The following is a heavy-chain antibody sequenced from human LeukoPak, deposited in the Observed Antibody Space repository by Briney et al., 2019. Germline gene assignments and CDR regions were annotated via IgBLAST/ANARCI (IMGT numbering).Heavy chain of an antibody. J-gene: IGHJ4*02. D-gene: IGHD3-22*01. CDR2: IYSGGST. Sequence: GGSLRLSCAASGFTVSSNYMSWVRQAPGKGLEWVSVIYSGGSTYYAGSVKGRFTISRDNSKNTLYLQMNSLRAEDTAVYYCARETDSSGYYNDYWGQGTLVTVSS. CDR3: ARETDSSGYYNDY. V-gene: IGHV3-53*01. CDR1: GFTVSSNY.